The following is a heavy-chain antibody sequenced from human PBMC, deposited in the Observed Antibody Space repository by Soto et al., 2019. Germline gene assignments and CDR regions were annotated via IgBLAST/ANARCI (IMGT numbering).Heavy chain of an antibody. D-gene: IGHD1-26*01. Sequence: QVQLVQSGAEVKKPGASVSVSCKASGYTFTGDYLHWVRQAPGQGLEWMAWINPKSGYTKSAQKFQARVTLTSDTSISTAYMELRSLRSEDTAVYFCARYTGSNSLFDSWGQGTLVTVSS. CDR1: GYTFTGDY. CDR3: ARYTGSNSLFDS. V-gene: IGHV1-2*02. J-gene: IGHJ4*02. CDR2: INPKSGYT.